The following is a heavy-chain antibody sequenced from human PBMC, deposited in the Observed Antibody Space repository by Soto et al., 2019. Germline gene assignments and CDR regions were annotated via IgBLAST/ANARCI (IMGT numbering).Heavy chain of an antibody. D-gene: IGHD3-22*01. Sequence: QVQLQETGPGLVKPSETLSLTCTVSGGSISSGDYYWSWIRQSPGKGLEWIGDSHHSGSTYYNPSLKTRATMSVDSSRNQFSLKLTSVTAADTAVYYCAREYNKSGYRRLDPWGQGTLVTVSS. CDR2: SHHSGST. J-gene: IGHJ5*02. CDR3: AREYNKSGYRRLDP. V-gene: IGHV4-30-4*01. CDR1: GGSISSGDYY.